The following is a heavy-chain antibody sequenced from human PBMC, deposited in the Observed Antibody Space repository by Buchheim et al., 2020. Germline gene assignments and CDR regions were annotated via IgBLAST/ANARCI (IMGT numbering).Heavy chain of an antibody. CDR1: GGSFSGYY. V-gene: IGHV4-34*01. CDR2: INHSGST. Sequence: QVQLQQWGAGLLKPSETLSLTCAVYGGSFSGYYWSWIRQPPGKGLEWIGEINHSGSTNYNPSLKSRVTISVDTSKNQFSLKLSSVTAADTAVYYCARGGYSYGYVRLCRFDPWGQGTL. CDR3: ARGGYSYGYVRLCRFDP. J-gene: IGHJ5*02. D-gene: IGHD5-18*01.